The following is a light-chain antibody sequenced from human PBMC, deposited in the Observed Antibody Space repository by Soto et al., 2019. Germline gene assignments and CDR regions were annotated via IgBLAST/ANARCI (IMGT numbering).Light chain of an antibody. J-gene: IGKJ1*01. CDR3: QQYGSSGT. V-gene: IGKV3-20*01. Sequence: EIVLTQSPGTLSLSPSERATLSSSASQSVSNNYLAWYQQKPGQAPRLLIYGASNRATGIPDRFSGSGSGTDFTLTISRLEPEDFAVYYCQQYGSSGTFGQGTKVDIK. CDR1: QSVSNNY. CDR2: GAS.